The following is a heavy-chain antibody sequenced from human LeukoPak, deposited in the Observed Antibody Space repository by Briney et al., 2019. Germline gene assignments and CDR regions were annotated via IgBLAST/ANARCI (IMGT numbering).Heavy chain of an antibody. CDR2: FDREDDEA. D-gene: IGHD2-21*02. CDR3: AIDVTGAAPYDI. J-gene: IGHJ4*02. Sequence: GASVNVSCKISGYYLSEISIQWMRQATGKGLEWMGGFDREDDEAIYAQSFQGRVTMTEDTSTDTAYIELSSLSSDDAAVYCAIDVTGAAPYDIWGQGTLVTVSS. V-gene: IGHV1-24*01. CDR1: GYYLSEIS.